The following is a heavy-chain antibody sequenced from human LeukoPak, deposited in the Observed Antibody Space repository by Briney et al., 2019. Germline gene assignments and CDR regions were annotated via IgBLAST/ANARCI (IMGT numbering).Heavy chain of an antibody. J-gene: IGHJ4*02. CDR2: ISGSGGST. V-gene: IGHV3-23*01. CDR3: AKDGYYDSSGYTDY. D-gene: IGHD3-22*01. CDR1: GFTFSSYA. Sequence: GGSLRLSCAASGFTFSSYAMSWVRQAPGKGLEWVSAISGSGGSTYYADSVKGRLTISRDNSKNTLYLQMNSLRAEDTAVYYCAKDGYYDSSGYTDYWGQGTLVTVSS.